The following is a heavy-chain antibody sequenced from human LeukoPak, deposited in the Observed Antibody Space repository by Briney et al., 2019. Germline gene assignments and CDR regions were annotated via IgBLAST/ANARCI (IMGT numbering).Heavy chain of an antibody. J-gene: IGHJ4*02. V-gene: IGHV4-34*01. CDR2: INHSGST. CDR3: ARVRRQWLAETFDY. Sequence: PSESLSVTPAVSGGSSSGYYWSWIRQPPGEGRWWVWEINHSGSTNYNPSLKSRVTISVDTSKSQFSLKMSSVTAADTAVYYCARVRRQWLAETFDYWGQGTLVTVSS. D-gene: IGHD6-19*01. CDR1: GGSSSGYY.